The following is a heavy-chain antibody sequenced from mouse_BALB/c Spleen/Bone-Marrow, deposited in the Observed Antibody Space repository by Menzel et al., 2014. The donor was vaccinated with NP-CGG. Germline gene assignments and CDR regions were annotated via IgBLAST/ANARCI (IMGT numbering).Heavy chain of an antibody. CDR2: IYPGNSDT. CDR1: GYSFTSYW. D-gene: IGHD2-3*01. J-gene: IGHJ1*01. Sequence: VHVKQSGTVLARPGASVKMSCKASGYSFTSYWMHWVKQRPGQGLEWIGAIYPGNSDTSYNQKFKGKAKLTAVTSASTAYMELSSLTNEDSAVYYCTRSGDGSPYWYFDVWGAGTTVTVSS. V-gene: IGHV1-5*01. CDR3: TRSGDGSPYWYFDV.